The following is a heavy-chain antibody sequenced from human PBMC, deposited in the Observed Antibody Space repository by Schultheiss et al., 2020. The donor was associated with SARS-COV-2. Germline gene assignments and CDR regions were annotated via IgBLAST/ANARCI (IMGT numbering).Heavy chain of an antibody. D-gene: IGHD3-10*01. CDR1: GFTFSSYW. CDR2: IKQDGSEK. Sequence: GGSLRLSCAASGFTFSSYWMSWVRQAPGKGLEWVANIKQDGSEKYYEDSVKGRFTISRDNSKNTLYLQMNSLRAEDTAVYYCAKVHSMVRGYYYGMDVWGQGTTVTVSS. CDR3: AKVHSMVRGYYYGMDV. J-gene: IGHJ6*02. V-gene: IGHV3-7*03.